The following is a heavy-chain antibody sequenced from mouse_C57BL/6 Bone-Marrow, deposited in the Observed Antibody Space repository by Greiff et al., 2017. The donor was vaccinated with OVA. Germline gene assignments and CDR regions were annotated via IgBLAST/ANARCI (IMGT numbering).Heavy chain of an antibody. Sequence: QVQLQQSGAELARPGASVKMSCKASGYTFTSYTMHWVKQRPGQGLEWIGYINPSSGYTKYNQKFKDKATLTADKSSSTADMQLSSLTSEDSAVYYCARYYSNFYAMDYWGQGTSVTVSS. D-gene: IGHD2-5*01. J-gene: IGHJ4*01. CDR2: INPSSGYT. V-gene: IGHV1-4*01. CDR1: GYTFTSYT. CDR3: ARYYSNFYAMDY.